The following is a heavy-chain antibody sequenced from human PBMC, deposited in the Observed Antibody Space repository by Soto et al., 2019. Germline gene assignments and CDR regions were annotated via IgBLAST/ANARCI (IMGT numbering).Heavy chain of an antibody. CDR1: GGSISSGGYY. J-gene: IGHJ6*02. Sequence: QVQLQESGPGLVKPSQTLSLTCTVSGGSISSGGYYWSWIRQHPGKGLEWIGYIYYSGSTYYNPSIKSRVTISVDTSKNQFSLKLSSVTAAYTAVYYCARYSHIITFLKPHYYYGMDVWGQGTTVTVSS. CDR3: ARYSHIITFLKPHYYYGMDV. CDR2: IYYSGST. D-gene: IGHD3-16*01. V-gene: IGHV4-31*03.